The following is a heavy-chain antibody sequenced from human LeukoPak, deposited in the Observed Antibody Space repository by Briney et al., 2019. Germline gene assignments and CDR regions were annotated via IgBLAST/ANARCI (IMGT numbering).Heavy chain of an antibody. V-gene: IGHV3-23*01. Sequence: PGGSLRLSCAAPGFTFSSYWMSWVRQAPGKVLEWVSGISGSGGSTDYADSVKGRFTISRDNSKNTLYLQMNSLRAEDTAVYYCAKVRYFDWLSPFNYFDPWGQGTLVTVSS. D-gene: IGHD3-9*01. J-gene: IGHJ5*02. CDR1: GFTFSSYW. CDR2: ISGSGGST. CDR3: AKVRYFDWLSPFNYFDP.